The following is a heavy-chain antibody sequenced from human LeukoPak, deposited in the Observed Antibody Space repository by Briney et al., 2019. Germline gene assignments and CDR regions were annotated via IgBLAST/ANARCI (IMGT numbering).Heavy chain of an antibody. CDR3: AKADYDSSGYYYYFDY. CDR1: GFTFSSYG. Sequence: GGSLRLSCAASGFTFSSYGMHWVRQAPGKGLEWVAVISYDGSNKYYADSEKGRVTISRDNSKNTLYLQMNSLRAEDTAVYYCAKADYDSSGYYYYFDYWGQGTLVTVSS. J-gene: IGHJ4*02. CDR2: ISYDGSNK. D-gene: IGHD3-22*01. V-gene: IGHV3-30*18.